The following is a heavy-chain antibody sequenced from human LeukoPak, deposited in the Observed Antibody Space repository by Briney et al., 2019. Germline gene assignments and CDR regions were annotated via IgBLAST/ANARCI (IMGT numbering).Heavy chain of an antibody. CDR2: IYHSGST. V-gene: IGHV4-4*02. CDR1: GGSISSSNW. CDR3: ARAPGYSGYGFFDY. D-gene: IGHD5-12*01. Sequence: SETLSLTCAVSGGSISSSNWWSWVRQPPGKGLEWIGGIYHSGSTNCNPSLKSRVTISVDKSKNQFSLKLSSVTAADTAVYYCARAPGYSGYGFFDYWGQGTLVTVSS. J-gene: IGHJ4*02.